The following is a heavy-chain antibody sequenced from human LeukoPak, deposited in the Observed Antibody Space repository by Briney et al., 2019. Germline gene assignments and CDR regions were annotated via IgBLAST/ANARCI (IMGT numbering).Heavy chain of an antibody. V-gene: IGHV3-23*01. D-gene: IGHD6-13*01. CDR3: AKQGYTTSWLYFDY. Sequence: GGSLRLSCAASGFTFSSYAMSWVRQAPGKGLEWASAIGGSDGRTYYADSVKGRFTISRDNSKNTLYLQMNSLRAEDTAVYYCAKQGYTTSWLYFDYWGQGTLVTVSS. CDR1: GFTFSSYA. CDR2: IGGSDGRT. J-gene: IGHJ4*02.